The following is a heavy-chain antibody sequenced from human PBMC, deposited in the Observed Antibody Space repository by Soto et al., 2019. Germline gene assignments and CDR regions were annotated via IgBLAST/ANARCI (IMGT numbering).Heavy chain of an antibody. CDR3: ARADLGENWFDP. V-gene: IGHV1-69*12. CDR1: GGTFSSDA. CDR2: IIHIFGTA. D-gene: IGHD3-16*01. J-gene: IGHJ5*02. Sequence: QVQLVQSGAEVKKPGSSVKVSCKASGGTFSSDAISWVRQAPGQGLEWMGGIIHIFGTANYAQKFQGRVMITADEYTSTAYMELSSLRSEDTAVYYCARADLGENWFDPWGQGTLVTVSS.